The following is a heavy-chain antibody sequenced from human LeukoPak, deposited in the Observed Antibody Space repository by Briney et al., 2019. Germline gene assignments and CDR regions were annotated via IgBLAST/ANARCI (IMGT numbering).Heavy chain of an antibody. D-gene: IGHD6-19*01. CDR2: IGGGGPTT. CDR3: ARGFLGGTDQYFDS. CDR1: GFTFSTYA. Sequence: GGSLRLSCAASGFTFSTYAMNWVRQAPAKGLEWVSTIGGGGPTTDYADSVKDRFTISRDNSNNTLYLQMNGLRAEDTAVYFCARGFLGGTDQYFDSWGQGTLVTVSS. J-gene: IGHJ4*02. V-gene: IGHV3-23*01.